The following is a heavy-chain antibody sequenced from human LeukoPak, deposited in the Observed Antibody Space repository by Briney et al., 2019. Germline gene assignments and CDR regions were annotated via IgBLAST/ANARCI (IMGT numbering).Heavy chain of an antibody. J-gene: IGHJ4*02. V-gene: IGHV3-30*18. CDR1: GFTLSSYG. D-gene: IGHD2-8*01. CDR3: AKDPARYCTNGVCWKYYFDY. CDR2: ISYDGSNK. Sequence: GRSLRLSCAASGFTLSSYGMHWVRQAPGKGLEWVAVISYDGSNKYYADSVKGRFTISRDNFKNTLYLQMNSLRAEDTAVYYCAKDPARYCTNGVCWKYYFDYWGQGTLVTVSS.